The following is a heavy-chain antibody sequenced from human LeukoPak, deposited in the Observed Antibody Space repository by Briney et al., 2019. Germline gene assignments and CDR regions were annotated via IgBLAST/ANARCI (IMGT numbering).Heavy chain of an antibody. J-gene: IGHJ3*02. CDR3: ARQIPQYYDILSRHAFDI. D-gene: IGHD3-9*01. CDR1: GGSISSYY. V-gene: IGHV4-59*08. CDR2: IYYSGST. Sequence: SETLSLTCTVSGGSISSYYWSWIRQPPGKGLEWIGYIYYSGSTNYNPSLKSRVTISVDTSKNQFSLKLSSVTAADTAVYYCARQIPQYYDILSRHAFDIWGQGTMVTVSS.